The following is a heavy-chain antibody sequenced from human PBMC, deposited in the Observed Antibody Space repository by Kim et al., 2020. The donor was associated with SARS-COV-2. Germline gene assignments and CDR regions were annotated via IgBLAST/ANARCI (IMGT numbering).Heavy chain of an antibody. D-gene: IGHD1-1*01. V-gene: IGHV3-11*05. CDR3: ARDQGTGAFPGEFDY. Sequence: DSVKGRFTISRDNAKNSLYLQMNSLRAEDTAVYYCARDQGTGAFPGEFDYWGQGTLVTVSS. J-gene: IGHJ4*02.